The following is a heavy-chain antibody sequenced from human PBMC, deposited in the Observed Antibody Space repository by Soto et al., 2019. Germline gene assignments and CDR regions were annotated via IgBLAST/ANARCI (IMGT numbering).Heavy chain of an antibody. CDR3: ARGLLDSSSWYVPNYYYYGMDV. V-gene: IGHV1-3*01. CDR1: GYTFTSYA. D-gene: IGHD6-13*01. CDR2: INAGNGNT. Sequence: ASVKVSCKASGYTFTSYAMHWVRQAPGQRLEWMGWINAGNGNTKYSQKFQGRVTITRDTSASTAYMELSSLRSEDTAVYYCARGLLDSSSWYVPNYYYYGMDVWGQGTTVTVSS. J-gene: IGHJ6*02.